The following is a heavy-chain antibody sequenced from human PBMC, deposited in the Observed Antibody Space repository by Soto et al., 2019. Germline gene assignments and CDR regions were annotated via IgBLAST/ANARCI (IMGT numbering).Heavy chain of an antibody. J-gene: IGHJ5*02. V-gene: IGHV1-2*02. D-gene: IGHD6-6*01. Sequence: ASVKVSCKASGFSFTGYYIHWLRQAPGQGLEWMGWINAHSGGTEYAQKFQGRVTLTRDTSIATAYLTPTSLTSDDTALYYCAKDLTRQLAYWLDPWGQGTQVTVSS. CDR2: INAHSGGT. CDR1: GFSFTGYY. CDR3: AKDLTRQLAYWLDP.